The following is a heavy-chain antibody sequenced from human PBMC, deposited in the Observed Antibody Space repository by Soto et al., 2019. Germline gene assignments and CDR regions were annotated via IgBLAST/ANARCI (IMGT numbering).Heavy chain of an antibody. CDR1: GYIFTNYA. CDR2: ISDDNGIT. Sequence: GASVKVSCKTSGYIFTNYAMHWVRQAPGQRLEWMGWISDDNGITNYPQKLQGRFTISRDNSRNTLYLQMSSLRAEDTALYFCAKDLPGELLPTCFDAWGQGILVTVSS. D-gene: IGHD3-10*01. V-gene: IGHV1-3*01. J-gene: IGHJ5*02. CDR3: AKDLPGELLPTCFDA.